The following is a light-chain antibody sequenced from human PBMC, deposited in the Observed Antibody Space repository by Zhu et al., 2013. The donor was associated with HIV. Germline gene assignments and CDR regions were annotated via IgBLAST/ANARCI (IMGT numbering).Light chain of an antibody. CDR1: QSVLYSSNNKNY. V-gene: IGKV4-1*01. CDR3: QQYYSTPYT. CDR2: WAS. Sequence: DIVMTQSPDSLAVSLGERATINCKSSQSVLYSSNNKNYLAWYQQKPGQPPKLLIYWASTRVSGVPDRFSGSGSGTDFTLTISSLQAEDVAVYYCQQYYSTPYTFGQGTKLEIK. J-gene: IGKJ2*01.